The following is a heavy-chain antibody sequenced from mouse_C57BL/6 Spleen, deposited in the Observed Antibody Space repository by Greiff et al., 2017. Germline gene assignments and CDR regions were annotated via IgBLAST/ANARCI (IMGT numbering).Heavy chain of an antibody. J-gene: IGHJ3*01. CDR1: GFTFSNYW. CDR2: IRLKSDNYAT. D-gene: IGHD2-2*01. Sequence: EVQLQESGGGLVQPGGSMKLSCVASGFTFSNYWMNWVRQSPEKGLEWVAQIRLKSDNYATHYAESVKGRFTISRDDSKSSVYLQMNNLRAEDTGIYYCTGLYGYDRGFAYWGQGTLVTVSA. CDR3: TGLYGYDRGFAY. V-gene: IGHV6-3*01.